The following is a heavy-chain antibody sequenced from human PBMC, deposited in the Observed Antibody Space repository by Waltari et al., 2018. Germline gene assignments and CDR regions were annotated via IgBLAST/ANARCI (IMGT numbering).Heavy chain of an antibody. CDR2: VSSAGNT. CDR1: GLSVNSNY. CDR3: ARVIRDDSGGFYGIAGFDL. J-gene: IGHJ3*01. V-gene: IGHV3-53*02. D-gene: IGHD3-22*01. Sequence: EVLLVETGGGLIQPGGSLRLSCVLSGLSVNSNYMTWVRPAPGKARGWVSIVSSAGNTYYSDAVKGRLIISRDSSNNSLYLQMNSLRVDDTGVYYCARVIRDDSGGFYGIAGFDLWGPGTQVTVSA.